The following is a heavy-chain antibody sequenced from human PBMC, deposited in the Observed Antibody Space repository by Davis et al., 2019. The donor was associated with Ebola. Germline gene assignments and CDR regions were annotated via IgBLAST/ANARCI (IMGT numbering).Heavy chain of an antibody. V-gene: IGHV3-48*02. CDR1: GFTFSSYS. CDR3: ARDSYGDYGYYYYGMDV. CDR2: ISSSSSTI. Sequence: GESLKISCAASGFTFSSYSMNWVRQAPGKGLEWVSYISSSSSTIYYADSVKGRFTISRDNAKNSLYLQMNSLRDEDTAVYYCARDSYGDYGYYYYGMDVWGQGTTVTVSS. J-gene: IGHJ6*02. D-gene: IGHD4-17*01.